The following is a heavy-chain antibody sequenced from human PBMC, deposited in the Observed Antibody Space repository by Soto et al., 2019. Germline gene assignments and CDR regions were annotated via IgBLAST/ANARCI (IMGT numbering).Heavy chain of an antibody. CDR3: AKDIRYRGAFDY. V-gene: IGHV3-9*01. J-gene: IGHJ4*02. D-gene: IGHD3-10*01. CDR2: ISWNSGSI. Sequence: EVQVVESGGGLVQPGRSLRLSCAASGFTFDDYAMHWVRQAPGKGLEWVSGISWNSGSIGYADSVKGRFTISRDNAKNSLYLQMTSLRPEDTALYYCAKDIRYRGAFDYWGQGTLVTVSS. CDR1: GFTFDDYA.